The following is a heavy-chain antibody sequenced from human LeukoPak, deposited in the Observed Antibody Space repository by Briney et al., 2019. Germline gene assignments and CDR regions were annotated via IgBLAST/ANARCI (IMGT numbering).Heavy chain of an antibody. CDR2: IDTNSGGT. V-gene: IGHV1-2*02. CDR1: GYTFTAHY. D-gene: IGHD2-15*01. J-gene: IGHJ4*02. CDR3: ASEAFCAGGSCYLHRVAS. Sequence: GASVKASCKASGYTFTAHYMHWVRQAPGQGLEWMGWIDTNSGGTNYAQKFQGRVTITRDTSIGTAYMELSSLISDDTAVYYCASEAFCAGGSCYLHRVASWGPGTLVTVSS.